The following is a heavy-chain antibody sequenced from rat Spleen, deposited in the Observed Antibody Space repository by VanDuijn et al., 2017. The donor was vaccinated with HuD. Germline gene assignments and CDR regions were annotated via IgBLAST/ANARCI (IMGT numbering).Heavy chain of an antibody. CDR1: GFSLTSNT. CDR2: IWGDGST. CDR3: TRSPYYSTYINYVMDA. V-gene: IGHV2-1*01. D-gene: IGHD1-2*01. J-gene: IGHJ4*01. Sequence: QVQLKESGPGLVQPSQTLSLTCTVSGFSLTSNTIHWVRQPPGKGLEWMGGIWGDGSTDYDSALKSRLSISRDTSKSQVFLKMNSLQTDDTAIYFCTRSPYYSTYINYVMDAWGQGASVTVSS.